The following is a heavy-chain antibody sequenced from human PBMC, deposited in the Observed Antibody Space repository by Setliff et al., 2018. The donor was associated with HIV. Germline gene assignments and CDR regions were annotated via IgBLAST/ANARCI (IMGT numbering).Heavy chain of an antibody. J-gene: IGHJ3*02. V-gene: IGHV4-59*01. D-gene: IGHD4-17*01. Sequence: PSETLSLTCTVSGGSISGYYWSWNRQPPGKGLEWIGYIYTSGSTNYNPSLKNRVTISVDTSKNTFSLKLSSVTAADTAVYYCARDLGDYRWWDAFDIWGQGTMVTVSS. CDR1: GGSISGYY. CDR3: ARDLGDYRWWDAFDI. CDR2: IYTSGST.